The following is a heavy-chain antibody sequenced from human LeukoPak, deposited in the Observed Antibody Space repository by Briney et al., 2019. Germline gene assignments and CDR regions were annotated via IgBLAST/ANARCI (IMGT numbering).Heavy chain of an antibody. D-gene: IGHD2-15*01. J-gene: IGHJ6*03. V-gene: IGHV4-39*01. Sequence: SETLSLTCTVSGGSISSSSYYWGWIRQPPGKGLEWIGSIYYSGSTYYNPSLKSRVTISVDTSKNQFSLKLSSVTAADTAVYYCARQGYCSGGSCYLGYYYYYYMDVWGKGTTVTISS. CDR3: ARQGYCSGGSCYLGYYYYYYMDV. CDR1: GGSISSSSYY. CDR2: IYYSGST.